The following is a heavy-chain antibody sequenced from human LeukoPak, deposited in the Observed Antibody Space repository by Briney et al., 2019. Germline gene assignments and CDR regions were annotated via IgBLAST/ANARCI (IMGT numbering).Heavy chain of an antibody. CDR3: ARDLDY. Sequence: GGSLRPSCAASGFTVSSNYMSWVRQAPGKGLEWVSLIYSGGSTYYADSVKGRFTISRDNSKNTLYLQMNSLRAEDAAVYYCARDLDYWGQGTLVTVSS. CDR1: GFTVSSNY. J-gene: IGHJ4*02. V-gene: IGHV3-53*01. CDR2: IYSGGST.